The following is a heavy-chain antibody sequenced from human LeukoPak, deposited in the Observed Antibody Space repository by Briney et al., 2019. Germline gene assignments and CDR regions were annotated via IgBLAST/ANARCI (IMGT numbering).Heavy chain of an antibody. CDR3: ARVPYSAKYSSRPFDY. D-gene: IGHD6-6*01. J-gene: IGHJ4*02. CDR1: GYTFTGYY. Sequence: GASVKVSCKASGYTFTGYYMHWVRQAPGQGLEWMGIINPSGGSTSYAQKFQGRVTMTRDTSTSTVYMELSSLRSEDTAVYYCARVPYSAKYSSRPFDYWGQGTLVTVSS. V-gene: IGHV1-46*01. CDR2: INPSGGST.